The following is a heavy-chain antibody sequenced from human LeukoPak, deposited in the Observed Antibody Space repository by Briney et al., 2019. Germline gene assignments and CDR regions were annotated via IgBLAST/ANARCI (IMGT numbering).Heavy chain of an antibody. CDR3: ARGRTIFGVVIIPYYYYMDV. CDR1: GGSISSYY. CDR2: IYYSGST. V-gene: IGHV4-59*01. J-gene: IGHJ6*03. Sequence: SETLSLTCTVSGGSISSYYWSWIRQPPGKGLEWIGYIYYSGSTNYNPSLKSRVTISVDTSKNQFSLKLSSVPAADTAVYYCARGRTIFGVVIIPYYYYMDVWGKGTTVTVSS. D-gene: IGHD3-3*01.